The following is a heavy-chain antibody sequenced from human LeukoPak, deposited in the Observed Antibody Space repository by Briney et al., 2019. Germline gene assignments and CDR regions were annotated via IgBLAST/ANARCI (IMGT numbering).Heavy chain of an antibody. CDR3: VRTPTCSSGSCYPNWFDS. D-gene: IGHD2-15*01. CDR1: GYSFTNNW. Sequence: GESLKISCQGSGYSFTNNWIGWVRHMPGKGLDWMAIVYPGDSHTKYNPSFQGQVTISADKSSSTAYLQWISLRASDTAIYYCVRTPTCSSGSCYPNWFDSWGQETLVTVFS. J-gene: IGHJ5*01. CDR2: VYPGDSHT. V-gene: IGHV5-51*01.